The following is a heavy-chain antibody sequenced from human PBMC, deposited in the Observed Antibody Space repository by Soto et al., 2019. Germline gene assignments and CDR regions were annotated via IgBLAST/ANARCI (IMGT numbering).Heavy chain of an antibody. CDR2: VNPAGTIT. J-gene: IGHJ4*02. CDR1: GYTFSHYW. D-gene: IGHD3-9*01. CDR3: AYDTCGDKDF. V-gene: IGHV3-74*01. Sequence: EVQLVESGGDLVQPGWSLRLSCAASGYTFSHYWMHWVRQAPGKWLVWVSRVNPAGTITTYADSVKGRFTIPRDNAKNTLYVPMHSLGVEDTALYYGAYDTCGDKDFWGQGNTVTVSS.